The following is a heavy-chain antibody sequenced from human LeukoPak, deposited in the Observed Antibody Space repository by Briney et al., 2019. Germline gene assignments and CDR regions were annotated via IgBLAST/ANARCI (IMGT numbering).Heavy chain of an antibody. CDR2: ICTSGST. D-gene: IGHD3-22*01. Sequence: PSETLSLTCTVSGGSISSGDYYWSWIRQPAGKGLEWIGRICTSGSTNYNPSLKSRVTISVDTSKNQFSLKLSSVTAADTAVYYCARHGQERYYYDSSGYYAAFDIWGQGTMVTVSS. CDR1: GGSISSGDYY. V-gene: IGHV4-61*02. J-gene: IGHJ3*02. CDR3: ARHGQERYYYDSSGYYAAFDI.